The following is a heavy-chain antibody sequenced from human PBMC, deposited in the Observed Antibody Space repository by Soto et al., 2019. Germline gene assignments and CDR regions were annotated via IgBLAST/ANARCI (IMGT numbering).Heavy chain of an antibody. CDR2: IWYDGSNK. V-gene: IGHV3-33*01. J-gene: IGHJ6*02. CDR3: AREHQGWFTYYYYGMDV. Sequence: GGSLRLSCAASGFTFSSYGMHWVRQAPGKGLEWVAVIWYDGSNKYYADSVKGRFTISRDNSKNTLYLQMNSLRAEDTAVYYCAREHQGWFTYYYYGMDVWGQGTTVTVSS. D-gene: IGHD3-10*01. CDR1: GFTFSSYG.